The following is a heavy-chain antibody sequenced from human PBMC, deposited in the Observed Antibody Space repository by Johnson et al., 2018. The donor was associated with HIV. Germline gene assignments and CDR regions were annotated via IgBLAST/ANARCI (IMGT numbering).Heavy chain of an antibody. Sequence: QVQLVESGGGLVKPGGSLRLSCAASGFTFSNAWMNWVRQAPGKGLEWVAVIWYDGSNKYYADSVKGRFTISRDNSKNTLYLQMNSLRAEDTAVYYCAKDLGTGDDAFIAGAKGQWSPSLQ. CDR3: AKDLGTGDDAFIA. V-gene: IGHV3-33*06. CDR1: GFTFSNAW. J-gene: IGHJ3*02. CDR2: IWYDGSNK. D-gene: IGHD7-27*01.